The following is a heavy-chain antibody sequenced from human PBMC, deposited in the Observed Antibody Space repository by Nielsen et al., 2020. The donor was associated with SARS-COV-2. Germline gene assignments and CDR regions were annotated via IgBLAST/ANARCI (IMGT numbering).Heavy chain of an antibody. V-gene: IGHV3-13*04. J-gene: IGHJ6*02. CDR1: GFTFSSYD. Sequence: GESLKISCAASGFTFSSYDMHWVRQATGKGLEWVSAIGTAGDTYYPGSVKDRFTISRENAKNSLYLQMNSLRAGDTAVYYCARARVGSPHYYYYGMDVWGQGTTVTVSS. D-gene: IGHD4-23*01. CDR2: IGTAGDT. CDR3: ARARVGSPHYYYYGMDV.